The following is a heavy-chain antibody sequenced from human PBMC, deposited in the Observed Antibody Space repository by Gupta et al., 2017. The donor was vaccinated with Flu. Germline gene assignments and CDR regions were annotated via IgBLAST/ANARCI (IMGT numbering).Heavy chain of an antibody. V-gene: IGHV1-46*01. CDR1: GYTFIDFY. J-gene: IGHJ4*02. Sequence: QVQLVQSGAEVKKPGASVKVSCKASGYTFIDFYMHWIRQAPGQGLEWMGTINPSGGSTKYEQKFKGRVTMTTDTSTGTVYMELTSLRSEDTAVYYCARDDAYNWEYYFDYWGQGTQVIVSS. CDR3: ARDDAYNWEYYFDY. D-gene: IGHD3-16*01. CDR2: INPSGGST.